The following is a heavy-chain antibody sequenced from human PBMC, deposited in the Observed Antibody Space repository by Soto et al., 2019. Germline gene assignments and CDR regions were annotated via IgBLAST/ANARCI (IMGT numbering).Heavy chain of an antibody. Sequence: SETLSLTCTVSGGSVSSGSYYWSWIRQPPGKGLEWIGYIYYSGSTNYNPSLKSRVTISVDTSKNQFSLKLSSVTAADTAVYYCASWDFLGPNAHYYDHWAHGTLVIVSS. J-gene: IGHJ4*01. D-gene: IGHD1-1*01. CDR2: IYYSGST. CDR1: GGSVSSGSYY. V-gene: IGHV4-61*01. CDR3: ASWDFLGPNAHYYDH.